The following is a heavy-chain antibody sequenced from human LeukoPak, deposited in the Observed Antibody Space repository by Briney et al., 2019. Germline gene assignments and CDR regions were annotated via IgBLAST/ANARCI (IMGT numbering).Heavy chain of an antibody. J-gene: IGHJ4*02. V-gene: IGHV3-33*01. Sequence: PGGSLRLSCAASGFTFSSYGMHWVRQAPGKGLEWVAVIWYDGSNKYYADSVKGRFTISRDNSKNTLYLQMNSLRAEDTAVYYCASDIAAAGKEGTFDYWGQGTLVTVSS. CDR3: ASDIAAAGKEGTFDY. D-gene: IGHD6-13*01. CDR1: GFTFSSYG. CDR2: IWYDGSNK.